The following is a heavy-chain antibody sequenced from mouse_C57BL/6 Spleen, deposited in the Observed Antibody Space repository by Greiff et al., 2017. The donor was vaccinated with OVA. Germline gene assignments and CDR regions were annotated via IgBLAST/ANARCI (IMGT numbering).Heavy chain of an antibody. V-gene: IGHV14-1*01. CDR3: TRYGSSYYAMDY. CDR1: GFNIKDYY. D-gene: IGHD1-1*01. Sequence: EVKVVESGAELVRPGASVKLSCTASGFNIKDYYMHWVKQRPEQGLEWIGRIDPEDGDTEYAPKFQGKATMTADTSSNTAYLQPSSLTSEDTAVYYCTRYGSSYYAMDYWGQGTSVTVSS. CDR2: IDPEDGDT. J-gene: IGHJ4*01.